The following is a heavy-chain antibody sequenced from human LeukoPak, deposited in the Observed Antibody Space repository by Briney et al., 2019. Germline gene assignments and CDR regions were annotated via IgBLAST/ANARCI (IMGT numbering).Heavy chain of an antibody. D-gene: IGHD6-13*01. Sequence: PGGSLRLSCVVSGFTFSSYAMSWVRQAPGKGLEWVSAISGSGDYTYYADFVKGRFTISRDNSKNTLYLQMDSLRAEDTAIYYCAKGPLEGYSNSWRGDYWGQGTLVTVSS. CDR3: AKGPLEGYSNSWRGDY. CDR1: GFTFSSYA. CDR2: ISGSGDYT. J-gene: IGHJ4*02. V-gene: IGHV3-23*01.